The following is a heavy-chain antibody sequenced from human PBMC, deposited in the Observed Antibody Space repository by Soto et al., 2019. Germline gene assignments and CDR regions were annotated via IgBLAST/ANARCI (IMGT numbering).Heavy chain of an antibody. J-gene: IGHJ6*02. D-gene: IGHD5-12*01. CDR3: ARQSDVEMATTYYYYYGMDV. V-gene: IGHV1-69*13. Sequence: GASVKVSCKASGGTFSSYAISWVRQAPGQGLEWMGGIIPIFGTANYAQKFQGRVTITADESTSTAYMELSSLRSDDTAVYYCARQSDVEMATTYYYYYGMDVWGQGTTVTVSS. CDR2: IIPIFGTA. CDR1: GGTFSSYA.